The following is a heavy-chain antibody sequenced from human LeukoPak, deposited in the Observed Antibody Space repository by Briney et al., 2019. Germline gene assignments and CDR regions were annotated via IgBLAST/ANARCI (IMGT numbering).Heavy chain of an antibody. J-gene: IGHJ4*02. D-gene: IGHD3-10*01. V-gene: IGHV4-34*01. Sequence: PSETLSLTCAVYGGSFSGYYWSWIRQPPGKGLEWIGEINHSGSTNYNPSLKRRVTISVDTSKNQFSLKLSSVTAADTAVYYCARRTKLLWFGELLGGFDYWGQGTLVTVSS. CDR2: INHSGST. CDR3: ARRTKLLWFGELLGGFDY. CDR1: GGSFSGYY.